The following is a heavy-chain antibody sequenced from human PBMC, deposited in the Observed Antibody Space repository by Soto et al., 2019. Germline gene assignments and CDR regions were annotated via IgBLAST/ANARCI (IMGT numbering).Heavy chain of an antibody. CDR1: GYTFTSYG. D-gene: IGHD6-13*01. J-gene: IGHJ6*02. CDR3: ARRGKGSSWYYYYYYGMDV. Sequence: ASVKVSCKXSGYTFTSYGISWVRQAPGQGLEWMGWISAYNGNTNYAQRLQGRVTMTTDTSTSTAYMELRSLRSDDTAVYYCARRGKGSSWYYYYYYGMDVWGQGTTVTVSS. CDR2: ISAYNGNT. V-gene: IGHV1-18*04.